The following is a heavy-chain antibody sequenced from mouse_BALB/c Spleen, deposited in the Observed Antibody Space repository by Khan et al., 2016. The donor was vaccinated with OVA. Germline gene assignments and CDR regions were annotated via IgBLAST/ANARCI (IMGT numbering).Heavy chain of an antibody. CDR1: GYTFTSYW. D-gene: IGHD3-2*02. CDR3: ARDEALYYFDY. V-gene: IGHV1S132*01. CDR2: IYPGTDNT. J-gene: IGHJ2*01. Sequence: QVQLKESGAELVRPGASVKLSCKTSGYTFTSYWIHWVKQRPGQGLEWIARIYPGTDNTYYNEKLKDKATVTADKSSSTAYMQLSSLKSEDSAVEFSARDEALYYFDYWGQGTTLTVSS.